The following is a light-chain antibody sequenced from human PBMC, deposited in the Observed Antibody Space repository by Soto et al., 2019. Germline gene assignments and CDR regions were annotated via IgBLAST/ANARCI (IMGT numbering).Light chain of an antibody. CDR3: QQYGDWPGA. CDR2: DAS. CDR1: QSVGSK. V-gene: IGKV3D-15*01. J-gene: IGKJ4*01. Sequence: EIVMTQSPPTLSVSPGERATLSCRASQSVGSKLAWYQQRPGQATRLLIYDASNRATGIPARFSGSGSGTEFSLTISSLQSEDFAVYSCQQYGDWPGAFGGGTKVEIK.